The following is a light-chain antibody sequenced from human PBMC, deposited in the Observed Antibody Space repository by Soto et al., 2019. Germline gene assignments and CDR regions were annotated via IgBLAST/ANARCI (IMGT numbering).Light chain of an antibody. CDR1: QSVSSSY. CDR2: GAS. Sequence: EIVLTQSPGTLSLSPGERATLSCRASQSVSSSYLAWYQQKPGQAHRLLIYGASSRATGIPDRFSGSGSGIDFTLTISRLEPEDFAVYYCQQYGSSPGTFGQGTKVEIK. J-gene: IGKJ1*01. CDR3: QQYGSSPGT. V-gene: IGKV3-20*01.